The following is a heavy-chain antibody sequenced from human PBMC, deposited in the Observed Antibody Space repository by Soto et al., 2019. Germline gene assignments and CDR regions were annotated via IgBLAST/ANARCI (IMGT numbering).Heavy chain of an antibody. CDR1: GYTFTDYY. Sequence: ASVKVSCKASGYTFTDYYMHWVRQAPGQGLEWMGWINPNSGGTNYAQKFQGRVTFTADDSTITAYMDISGLTFEDTAFYYCAVSLYGVVLHYYDRMDVWSPGTAVTVSS. D-gene: IGHD3-3*01. V-gene: IGHV1-2*02. CDR3: AVSLYGVVLHYYDRMDV. J-gene: IGHJ6*02. CDR2: INPNSGGT.